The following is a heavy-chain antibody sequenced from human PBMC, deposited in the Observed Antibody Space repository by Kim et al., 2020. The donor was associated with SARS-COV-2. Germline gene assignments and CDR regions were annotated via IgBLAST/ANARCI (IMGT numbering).Heavy chain of an antibody. D-gene: IGHD2-21*01. Sequence: DSVKDRYTISREKAKNTLSLQMDSLRAEDTAVYYCAKADCGGECYRVDYWGQGTLVTVSS. CDR3: AKADCGGECYRVDY. V-gene: IGHV3-9*01. J-gene: IGHJ4*02.